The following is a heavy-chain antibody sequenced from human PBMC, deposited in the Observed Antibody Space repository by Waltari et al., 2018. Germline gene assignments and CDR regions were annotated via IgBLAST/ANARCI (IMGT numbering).Heavy chain of an antibody. CDR3: ARDVRGAAAGPPFFDY. CDR1: GGTFSSYA. CDR2: IIPIFGTA. D-gene: IGHD6-13*01. V-gene: IGHV1-69*13. Sequence: QVQLVQSGAEVKKPGSSVKVSCKASGGTFSSYAISWVRQAPGQGLEWMGGIIPIFGTANYAQKFQGRVTSTADESTSTAYMELSSLRSEDTAVYYCARDVRGAAAGPPFFDYWGQGTLVIVSS. J-gene: IGHJ4*02.